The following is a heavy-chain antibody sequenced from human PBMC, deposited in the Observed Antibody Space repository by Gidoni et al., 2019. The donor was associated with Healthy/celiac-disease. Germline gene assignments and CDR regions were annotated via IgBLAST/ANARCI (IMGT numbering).Heavy chain of an antibody. J-gene: IGHJ3*02. D-gene: IGHD3-22*01. V-gene: IGHV3-53*04. Sequence: EVQLVESGGGLVQPGGSLRLPCAASGFTVSSTYMSWVREAPGQGLEWVSVIYSGGSTYYADSVKGRFTISRHNSKNTLYLQMNSLRAEDTAVYYCARAILYDSSGSDEGNDAFDIWGQGTMVTVSS. CDR1: GFTVSSTY. CDR3: ARAILYDSSGSDEGNDAFDI. CDR2: IYSGGST.